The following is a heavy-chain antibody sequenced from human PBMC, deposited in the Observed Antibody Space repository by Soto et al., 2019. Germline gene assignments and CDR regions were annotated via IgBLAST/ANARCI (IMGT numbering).Heavy chain of an antibody. D-gene: IGHD5-18*01. CDR1: GGTFSSYS. CDR2: IIPIFGTA. J-gene: IGHJ3*02. CDR3: ARDQDVDTAMVTAFDI. Sequence: SVKVSCKASGGTFSSYSISWVRLAPGQGLEWMGGIIPIFGTANYAQKFQGRVTITADESTSTAYMELSSLRSEDTAVYYCARDQDVDTAMVTAFDIWGQGTMVTVSS. V-gene: IGHV1-69*13.